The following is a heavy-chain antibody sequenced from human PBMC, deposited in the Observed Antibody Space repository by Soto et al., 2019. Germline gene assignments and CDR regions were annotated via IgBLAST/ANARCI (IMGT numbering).Heavy chain of an antibody. J-gene: IGHJ4*02. CDR1: GYTFTGYY. V-gene: IGHV1-2*02. CDR3: ARVIRGAYYNSPLDS. CDR2: INPSSGGT. D-gene: IGHD3-10*01. Sequence: ASVKVSCKASGYTFTGYYMHWVRQAPGQGLEWIGWINPSSGGTNYAQKFQGRVTMTRDTSISTVYMELSRLRFDDTAVYYCARVIRGAYYNSPLDSWGQGTGVIVSS.